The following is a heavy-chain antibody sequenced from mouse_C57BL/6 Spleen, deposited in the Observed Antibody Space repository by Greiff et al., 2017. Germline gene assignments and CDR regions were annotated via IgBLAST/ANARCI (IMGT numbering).Heavy chain of an antibody. Sequence: EVKLVESEGGLVQPGSSMKLSCTASGFTFSDYYMAWVRQVPEKGLEWVANINYDGSSTYYLDSLKSRFIISRDNAKNILYLQMSSLKSEDTATYYCARGVRDWYFDVWGTGTTVTVSS. CDR3: ARGVRDWYFDV. CDR1: GFTFSDYY. J-gene: IGHJ1*03. D-gene: IGHD2-14*01. CDR2: INYDGSST. V-gene: IGHV5-16*01.